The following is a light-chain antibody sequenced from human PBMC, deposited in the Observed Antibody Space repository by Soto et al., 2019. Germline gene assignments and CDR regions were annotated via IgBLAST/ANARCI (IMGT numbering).Light chain of an antibody. CDR2: RTS. CDR1: QSVSTY. CDR3: QQYGSSPLYT. J-gene: IGKJ2*01. V-gene: IGKV3-20*01. Sequence: EIVLTQSPATLSLSPGERATLSCRASQSVSTYLAWYQQRPGQAPRLLICRTSNRATGIPDRFSGSGSGTDFTLTISRLEPEDFAVYYCQQYGSSPLYTFGQGTKVDIK.